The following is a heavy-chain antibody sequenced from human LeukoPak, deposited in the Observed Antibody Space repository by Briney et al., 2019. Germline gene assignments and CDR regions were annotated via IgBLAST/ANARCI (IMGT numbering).Heavy chain of an antibody. CDR2: IKQDGSEK. CDR1: GFTFSSYW. J-gene: IGHJ6*03. CDR3: ARVGGWLEEPSYYYYYYMDV. Sequence: PGGSLRLSCAASGFTFSSYWMSWVRQAPGKGLEWVANIKQDGSEKYYVDSVKGRFTISRDNAKNSLYLQMNSLRAEDTAVYYCARVGGWLEEPSYYYYYYMDVWGKGTTVAVSS. D-gene: IGHD6-19*01. V-gene: IGHV3-7*04.